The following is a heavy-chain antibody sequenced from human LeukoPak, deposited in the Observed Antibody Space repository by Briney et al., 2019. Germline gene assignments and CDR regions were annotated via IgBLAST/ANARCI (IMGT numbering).Heavy chain of an antibody. Sequence: PSETLSLTCTVSGASISSGSYYWNWIRQPAGKGLEWIGRIFASGSTNYNPSLKSRVTISLDTSKNQLSLKLSSVTAADTAVYYCARATFFDYYDSSGGIDYWGQGTLVTVSS. D-gene: IGHD3-22*01. J-gene: IGHJ4*02. CDR1: GASISSGSYY. CDR2: IFASGST. CDR3: ARATFFDYYDSSGGIDY. V-gene: IGHV4-61*02.